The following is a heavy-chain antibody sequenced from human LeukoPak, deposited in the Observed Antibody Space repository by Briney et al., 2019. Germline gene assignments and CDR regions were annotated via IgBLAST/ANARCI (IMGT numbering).Heavy chain of an antibody. V-gene: IGHV3-74*01. J-gene: IGHJ4*02. CDR1: GFTLSSDW. Sequence: GGSLRLSCAVSGFTLSSDWMHWVRRAPGKGLEWVSRVNQDGSDTSYADSVKGRFTISRDNAKNTVYLQMNSLRAEDSAVYYCATDFGYWGQGTLVTVSS. CDR3: ATDFGY. CDR2: VNQDGSDT.